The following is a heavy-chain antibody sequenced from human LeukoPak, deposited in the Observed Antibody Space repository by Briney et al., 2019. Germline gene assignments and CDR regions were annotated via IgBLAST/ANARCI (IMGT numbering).Heavy chain of an antibody. V-gene: IGHV1-2*06. Sequence: ASVKVSCKASGYTFTGYYMHWVRQAPGQGLEWMGRINPNSGGTNYAQKFQGRVTMTGDTSISTAYMELSRLRSDDTAVYYCARDITFGGVIADYWGQGTLVTVSS. CDR1: GYTFTGYY. CDR2: INPNSGGT. J-gene: IGHJ4*02. CDR3: ARDITFGGVIADY. D-gene: IGHD3-16*02.